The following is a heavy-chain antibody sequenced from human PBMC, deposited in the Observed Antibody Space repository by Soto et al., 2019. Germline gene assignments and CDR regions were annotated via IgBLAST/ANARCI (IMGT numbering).Heavy chain of an antibody. CDR3: ARGPGGAVAGTCYFDN. D-gene: IGHD6-19*01. Sequence: EVQLVESGGGLVKPGGSLRLSCAASGFTFSSYSMNWVRQAPGKGLEWVSSISSSSSYIYYADSVKGRFTISRDNAKNSLYLQMNSLRAEDTAVYYCARGPGGAVAGTCYFDNWGQGTLVTVSS. V-gene: IGHV3-21*01. CDR1: GFTFSSYS. CDR2: ISSSSSYI. J-gene: IGHJ4*02.